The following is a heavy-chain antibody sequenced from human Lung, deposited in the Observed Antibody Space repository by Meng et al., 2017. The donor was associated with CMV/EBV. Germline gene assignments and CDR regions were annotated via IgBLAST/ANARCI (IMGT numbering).Heavy chain of an antibody. J-gene: IGHJ3*01. CDR1: GFIFSNAW. CDR3: ATSMGTPGAFNG. D-gene: IGHD4-23*01. CDR2: IISQSRGGAR. V-gene: IGHV3-15*01. Sequence: SCGSSGFIFSNAWITWFRQEPGQGLEWVARIISQSRGGARDYAEPVKGRFTISRVDSKSMFELVMGSLKIEDTAMHYCATSMGTPGAFNGWGQGXMVTVSS.